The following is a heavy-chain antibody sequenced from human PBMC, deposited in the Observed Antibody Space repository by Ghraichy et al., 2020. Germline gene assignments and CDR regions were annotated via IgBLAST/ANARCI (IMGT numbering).Heavy chain of an antibody. CDR2: INHSGST. J-gene: IGHJ4*02. CDR3: ARGRLAVAGKLDY. CDR1: GGSFSGYY. V-gene: IGHV4-34*01. D-gene: IGHD6-19*01. Sequence: SQTLSLTCAVYGGSFSGYYWSWIRQPPGKGLEWIGEINHSGSTNYNPSIKSRVTISVDTSKNQFSLKLSSVTAADTAVYYCARGRLAVAGKLDYWGQGTLVTVSS.